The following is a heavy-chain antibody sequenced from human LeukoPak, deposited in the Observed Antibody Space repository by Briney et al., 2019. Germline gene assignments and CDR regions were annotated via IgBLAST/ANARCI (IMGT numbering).Heavy chain of an antibody. D-gene: IGHD3-10*01. CDR2: IYSSGTT. Sequence: SETLSLTCTVSGASINTYYWSWIRQPAGRGLEWIGHIYSSGTTDYNPSLQSRVSMSLDTSKNQFSLKLSSVTAADTAVYYCAKGPGVSAFDIWGQGTMVTVSS. V-gene: IGHV4-4*07. CDR3: AKGPGVSAFDI. CDR1: GASINTYY. J-gene: IGHJ3*02.